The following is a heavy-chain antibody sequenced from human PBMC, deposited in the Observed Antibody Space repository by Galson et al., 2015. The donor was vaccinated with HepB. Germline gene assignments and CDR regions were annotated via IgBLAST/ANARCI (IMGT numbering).Heavy chain of an antibody. CDR1: GFTFSNAW. Sequence: SLRLSCAASGFTFSNAWMSWVRQAPGKGLEWVGRIKSKVDGGTTDYAAPVKGRFSISGDDSKNTLYLQMNSLKTEDTAVYYCTAGGDYQTPFDYWGQGTLVTVSS. J-gene: IGHJ4*02. V-gene: IGHV3-15*01. D-gene: IGHD4-17*01. CDR3: TAGGDYQTPFDY. CDR2: IKSKVDGGTT.